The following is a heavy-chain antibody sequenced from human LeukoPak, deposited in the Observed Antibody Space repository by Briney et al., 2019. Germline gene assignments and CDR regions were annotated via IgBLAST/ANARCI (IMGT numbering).Heavy chain of an antibody. D-gene: IGHD3-10*01. CDR2: VNPNSGGT. CDR3: ARGFGGNHVDAFDI. V-gene: IGHV1-2*02. J-gene: IGHJ3*02. CDR1: GYTFTGYY. Sequence: ASVKVSCKASGYTFTGYYMHWVRQAPGQGLEWMGWVNPNSGGTNYAQKFQGRVTMTRDTSISTAYMELSRLRSDDTAVYYCARGFGGNHVDAFDIWGQGTMVTVSS.